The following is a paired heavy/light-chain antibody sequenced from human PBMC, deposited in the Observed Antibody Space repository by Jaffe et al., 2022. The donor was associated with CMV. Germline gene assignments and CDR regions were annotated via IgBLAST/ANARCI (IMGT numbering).Light chain of an antibody. V-gene: IGKV3-20*01. CDR3: HQYRNWPRT. CDR2: GAS. Sequence: EIVLTQSPGTLSLSPGERASLSCRASQTFTNNYLAWYQQKPGQAPRLLIYGASIRATGIPDRFSGSGSGTDFTLTITRVEPEDFAVYYCHQYRNWPRTFGQGTKVEI. J-gene: IGKJ1*01. CDR1: QTFTNNY.
Heavy chain of an antibody. J-gene: IGHJ4*02. CDR1: GGSFSFYH. CDR3: ARATDSGTYWGSQPQYFDS. Sequence: QVQLQQRGAGLLKPSETLSLTCTVYGGSFSFYHWSWIRQPPGKGLEWIGDIHQRGSTNYNASLKSRVTISIDTSESQFSLRLTSVTAADTAMYYCARATDSGTYWGSQPQYFDSWGQGALVTVSS. D-gene: IGHD1-26*01. V-gene: IGHV4-34*01. CDR2: IHQRGST.